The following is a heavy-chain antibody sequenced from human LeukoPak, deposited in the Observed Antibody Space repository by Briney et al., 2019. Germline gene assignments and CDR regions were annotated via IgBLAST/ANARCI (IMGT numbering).Heavy chain of an antibody. J-gene: IGHJ4*02. D-gene: IGHD3-22*01. V-gene: IGHV3-7*01. CDR1: GFTFSSYW. CDR2: IKQDGSEK. Sequence: GGSLRLSCAASGFTFSSYWMSWVRQAPGKGLEWVANIKQDGSEKYYVDSVKGRFTISRDNAKNSLNLQMNSLRAEDTAVYYCARDFPYYYDSSGYYYFDYWGQGTLVTVSS. CDR3: ARDFPYYYDSSGYYYFDY.